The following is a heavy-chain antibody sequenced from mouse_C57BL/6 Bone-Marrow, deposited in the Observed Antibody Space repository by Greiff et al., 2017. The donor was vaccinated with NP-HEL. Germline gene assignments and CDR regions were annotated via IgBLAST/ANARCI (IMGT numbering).Heavy chain of an antibody. J-gene: IGHJ4*01. CDR2: ICRGGST. CDR3: AKKPPEDYAMDY. CDR1: GFSLTSYG. V-gene: IGHV2-5*01. Sequence: VNVVESGPGLVQPSQSLSLTCTVSGFSLTSYGVHWVRQSPGKGLEWLGVICRGGSTDYNAAFMSRLSITKDNSKSQVFFKMNSLQADDTAIYYCAKKPPEDYAMDYWGQGTSVTVSS.